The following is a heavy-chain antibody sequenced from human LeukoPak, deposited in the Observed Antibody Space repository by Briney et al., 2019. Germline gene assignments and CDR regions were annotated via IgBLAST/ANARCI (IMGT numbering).Heavy chain of an antibody. J-gene: IGHJ5*02. Sequence: GGSLRLSCAASGFTFSSYAMSWVRQAPGKGLEWVSAISGSGDGTYYADSVKGRFTISRDNSMNTLYLQMSGLRAEDTAVYYCAKEPSYCTNGVCYSRVFDRWGQGTLVTASS. D-gene: IGHD2-8*01. CDR3: AKEPSYCTNGVCYSRVFDR. V-gene: IGHV3-23*01. CDR2: ISGSGDGT. CDR1: GFTFSSYA.